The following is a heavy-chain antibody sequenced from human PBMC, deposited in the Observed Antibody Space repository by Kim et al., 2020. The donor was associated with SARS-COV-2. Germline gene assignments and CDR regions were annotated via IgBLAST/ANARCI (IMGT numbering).Heavy chain of an antibody. CDR3: ARSSYYGDYQSRGPYFYYGMVV. J-gene: IGHJ6*02. Sequence: SVKVSCKAFGGTFSTYALSWVRQAPGQGLEWIGGIIATLGTTDYAQKFQGRVTIVADDSARTAYMELRGLRSDDTAVYYCARSSYYGDYQSRGPYFYYGMVVWGEGTTVTVSS. D-gene: IGHD4-17*01. CDR2: IIATLGTT. CDR1: GGTFSTYA. V-gene: IGHV1-69*13.